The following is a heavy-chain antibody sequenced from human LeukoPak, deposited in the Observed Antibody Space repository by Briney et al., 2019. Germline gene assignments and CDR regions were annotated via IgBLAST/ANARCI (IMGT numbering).Heavy chain of an antibody. J-gene: IGHJ4*02. CDR1: GYSFANYW. CDR3: ARNPPFRSGYRYFDY. CDR2: LYPGDSET. Sequence: GESLKISCKGSGYSFANYWIVWVRQMPRKGLEWMGILYPGDSETTYSPSFQGQVTISADKSISTAYLQWNSLKASDSAVYYCARNPPFRSGYRYFDYWGQGTLVTVSS. V-gene: IGHV5-51*01. D-gene: IGHD6-25*01.